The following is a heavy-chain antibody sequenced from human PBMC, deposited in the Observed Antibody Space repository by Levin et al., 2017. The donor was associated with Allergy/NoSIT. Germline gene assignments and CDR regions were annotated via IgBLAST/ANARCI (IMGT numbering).Heavy chain of an antibody. CDR3: AKGYSSSLRYYFDY. CDR1: GFTFDDYA. V-gene: IGHV3-9*01. D-gene: IGHD6-13*01. CDR2: ISWNSGSI. Sequence: GGSLRLSCAASGFTFDDYAMHWVRQAPGKGLEWVSGISWNSGSIGYADSVKGRFTISRDNAKNSLYLQMNSLRAEDTALYYGAKGYSSSLRYYFDYWGQGTLVTVSS. J-gene: IGHJ4*02.